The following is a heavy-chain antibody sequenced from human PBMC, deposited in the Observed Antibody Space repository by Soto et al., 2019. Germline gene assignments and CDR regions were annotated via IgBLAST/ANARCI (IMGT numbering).Heavy chain of an antibody. Sequence: AGGSLRLSCAASGFTFNDFAINWVRQTPGKGLEWVSVISATGDTTYNADSVKGRFTISRDNSKNTAYLQMNSLRVEDTALYYCAKGYCSYPKCSFDPWGQGTLVTVSS. CDR2: ISATGDTT. CDR3: AKGYCSYPKCSFDP. V-gene: IGHV3-23*01. J-gene: IGHJ5*02. D-gene: IGHD3-16*02. CDR1: GFTFNDFA.